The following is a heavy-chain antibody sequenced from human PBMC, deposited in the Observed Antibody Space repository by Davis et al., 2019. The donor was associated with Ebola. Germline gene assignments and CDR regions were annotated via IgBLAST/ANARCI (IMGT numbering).Heavy chain of an antibody. Sequence: SVKVSCKASGGTSSTYAINWVLHVPGQGLEWMGRIIPYLYITNYAQKFQGRVTITADKSTNTAYMELSSLRSEDTAMYYCARDPGYSSSSRMDVWGQGTTVIVSS. D-gene: IGHD6-6*01. CDR2: IIPYLYIT. CDR3: ARDPGYSSSSRMDV. J-gene: IGHJ6*02. CDR1: GGTSSTYA. V-gene: IGHV1-69*04.